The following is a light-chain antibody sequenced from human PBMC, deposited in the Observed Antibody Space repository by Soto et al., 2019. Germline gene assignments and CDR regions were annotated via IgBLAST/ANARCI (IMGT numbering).Light chain of an antibody. J-gene: IGKJ5*01. CDR3: QQRSNWPPIT. V-gene: IGKV3D-20*02. CDR1: QAISSGY. CDR2: GAS. Sequence: EIVLTQSPGTLSLSPGERATLSCRASQAISSGYLSWYQQKAGQAPRLLIFGASSRATDIPDRFSGGESGTDFSLTITRLEPEDFAVYYCQQRSNWPPITFGQGTRLEI.